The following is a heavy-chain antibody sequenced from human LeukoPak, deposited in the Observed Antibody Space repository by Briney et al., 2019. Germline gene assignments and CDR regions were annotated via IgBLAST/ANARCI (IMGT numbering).Heavy chain of an antibody. J-gene: IGHJ5*02. CDR1: GFTFSSYA. Sequence: PGGSLRLSCAASGFTFSSYAMHWVRQAPGKGLEWVAVISYDGSNKYYPDSVKGRFTISRDNSKNTLYLQMNSLRAEDTAVYYCARDRVYYDSSGYYRRINWFDPWGQGTLVTVSS. CDR3: ARDRVYYDSSGYYRRINWFDP. CDR2: ISYDGSNK. V-gene: IGHV3-30-3*01. D-gene: IGHD3-22*01.